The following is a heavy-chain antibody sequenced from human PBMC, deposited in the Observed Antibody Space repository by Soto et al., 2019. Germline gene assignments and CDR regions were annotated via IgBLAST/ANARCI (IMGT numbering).Heavy chain of an antibody. V-gene: IGHV3-30*12. Sequence: PGGSLRLSCAASGFTFSSYGMHWVRQAPGKGLEWVAVISYGGSNKYYADSVKDRFTISRDNSKNTLYLQMNSLRAEDTAVYYCARDFESGPGTSGSYWYFDYWGQGILVTVSS. J-gene: IGHJ4*02. D-gene: IGHD3-10*01. CDR3: ARDFESGPGTSGSYWYFDY. CDR2: ISYGGSNK. CDR1: GFTFSSYG.